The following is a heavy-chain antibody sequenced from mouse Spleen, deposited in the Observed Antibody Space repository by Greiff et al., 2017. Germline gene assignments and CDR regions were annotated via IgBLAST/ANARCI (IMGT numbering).Heavy chain of an antibody. J-gene: IGHJ2*01. CDR2: INPNNGGT. D-gene: IGHD2-1*01. V-gene: IGHV1-26*01. CDR3: ARSLLWSPYFDY. CDR1: GYTFTDYY. Sequence: EVQLQQSGPELVKPGASVKISCKASGYTFTDYYMNWVKQSHGKSLEWIGDINPNNGGTSYNQKFKGKATLTVDKSSSTAYMELRSLTSEDSAVYYCARSLLWSPYFDYWGQGTTLTVSS.